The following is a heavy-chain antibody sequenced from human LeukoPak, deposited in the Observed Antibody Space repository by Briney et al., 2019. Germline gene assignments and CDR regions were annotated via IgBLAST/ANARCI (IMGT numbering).Heavy chain of an antibody. D-gene: IGHD3-22*01. CDR2: ISGSGGST. CDR1: GFTVSGNF. V-gene: IGHV3-23*01. Sequence: GGSLRLSCAASGFTVSGNFMSWVRQAPGKGLEWVSAISGSGGSTYYADSVKGRFTISRDNSKSTLYLQMHSLRAEDTAIYYCAKADTTGYYYGFDYWGQGTLVTVSS. J-gene: IGHJ4*02. CDR3: AKADTTGYYYGFDY.